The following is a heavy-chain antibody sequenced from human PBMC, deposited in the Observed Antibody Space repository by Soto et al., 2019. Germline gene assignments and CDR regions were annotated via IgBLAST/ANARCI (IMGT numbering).Heavy chain of an antibody. CDR3: AKYPEYSAYDGTFFEY. CDR2: ISATGGTT. Sequence: HPGGSLRLSCAASGFTFSSFAISWVRQAPAKGLEWVSVISATGGTTYYADSVKGRFTISRDNSKNTLYLQMNSLRGEDTAIYFCAKYPEYSAYDGTFFEYWGQGTLVTVSS. D-gene: IGHD5-12*01. V-gene: IGHV3-23*01. CDR1: GFTFSSFA. J-gene: IGHJ4*02.